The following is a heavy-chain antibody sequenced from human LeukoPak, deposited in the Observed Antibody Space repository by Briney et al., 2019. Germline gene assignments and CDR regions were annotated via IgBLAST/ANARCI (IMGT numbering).Heavy chain of an antibody. CDR2: ISGSGGST. CDR3: AKGRAGIAAAGRYFDY. Sequence: GGSLRLSCAASGFAFSSYAMSWVRQAPGKGLEWVSAISGSGGSTYYADSVKGRFTISRDNSKNTLYLQMNSLRAEDTAVYYCAKGRAGIAAAGRYFDYWGQGTLVTVSS. D-gene: IGHD6-13*01. J-gene: IGHJ4*02. V-gene: IGHV3-23*01. CDR1: GFAFSSYA.